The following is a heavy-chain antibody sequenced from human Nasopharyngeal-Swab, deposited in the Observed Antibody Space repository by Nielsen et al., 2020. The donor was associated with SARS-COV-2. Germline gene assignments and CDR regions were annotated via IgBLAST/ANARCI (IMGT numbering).Heavy chain of an antibody. CDR2: IYRDGST. J-gene: IGHJ1*01. Sequence: GESLKISCEVSGFSVSYNYMSWVRQAPGKGLEYVSVIYRDGSTYYADSVKGRFTISRDNSKNTLYLQMNSLRAEDTAVYYCAREDYNTHYVYFQYWGQGTLVTVSS. V-gene: IGHV3-53*01. D-gene: IGHD3-9*01. CDR1: GFSVSYNY. CDR3: AREDYNTHYVYFQY.